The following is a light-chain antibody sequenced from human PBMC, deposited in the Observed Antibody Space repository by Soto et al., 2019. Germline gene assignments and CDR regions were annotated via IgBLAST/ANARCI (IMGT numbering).Light chain of an antibody. V-gene: IGKV1-39*01. Sequence: DIQMTQSPSSLSASVGDRVTITCRASQSISSYLNWYQQKPGQAPKLLIYAASSLHSGVPSRFSGSGSGTEFTLTISSLQSEDSAVFYCQQNYSCPPTFGQGTRLEIK. CDR1: QSISSY. J-gene: IGKJ5*01. CDR3: QQNYSCPPT. CDR2: AAS.